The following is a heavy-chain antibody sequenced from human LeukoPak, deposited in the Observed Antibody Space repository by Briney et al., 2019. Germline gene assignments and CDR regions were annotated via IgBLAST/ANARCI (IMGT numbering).Heavy chain of an antibody. V-gene: IGHV3-48*03. CDR3: ARDYRDSSGYRAFDI. CDR2: ISSSGSTI. Sequence: GGSLRLSCAASGFTFSSYEMNWVRQAPGKGLEWVSYISSSGSTICYADSVKDRFTISRDNAKNSLYLQMNSLRAEDTAVYYCARDYRDSSGYRAFDIWGQGTMVTVSS. CDR1: GFTFSSYE. D-gene: IGHD3-22*01. J-gene: IGHJ3*02.